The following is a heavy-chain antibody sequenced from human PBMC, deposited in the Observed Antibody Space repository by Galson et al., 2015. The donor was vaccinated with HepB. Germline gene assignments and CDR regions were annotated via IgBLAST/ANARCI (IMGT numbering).Heavy chain of an antibody. CDR2: ISNSSSYI. Sequence: SLRLSCAASGFMFSNYGMDWVRQAPGKGLGWVSSISNSSSYIYQADSVKGRFTISRDNAKNSLYLQMNSLRAEDTAVYYCARDLKRSYDWDYYYYGMDVWGQGTTVTVSS. CDR1: GFMFSNYG. CDR3: ARDLKRSYDWDYYYYGMDV. V-gene: IGHV3-21*01. J-gene: IGHJ6*02. D-gene: IGHD1-1*01.